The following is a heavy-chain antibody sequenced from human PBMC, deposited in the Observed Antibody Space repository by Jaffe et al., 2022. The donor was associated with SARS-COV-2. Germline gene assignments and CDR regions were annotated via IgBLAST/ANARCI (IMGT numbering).Heavy chain of an antibody. CDR2: INSDGSST. CDR3: ARAITGTADYYYYYYGMDV. Sequence: EVQLVESGGGLVQPGGSLRLSCAASGFTFSSYWMHWVRQAPGKGLVWVSRINSDGSSTSYADSVKGRFTISRDNAKNTLYLQMNSLRAEDTAVYYCARAITGTADYYYYYYGMDVWGQGTTVTVSS. J-gene: IGHJ6*02. V-gene: IGHV3-74*01. D-gene: IGHD1-7*01. CDR1: GFTFSSYW.